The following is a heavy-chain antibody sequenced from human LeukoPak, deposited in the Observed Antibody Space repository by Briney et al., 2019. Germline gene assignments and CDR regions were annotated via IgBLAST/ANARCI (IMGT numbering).Heavy chain of an antibody. CDR1: RFTFNSYA. CDR3: AKDLSYDFWSAFDY. CDR2: ISASGATT. Sequence: AGGSLRLSCAASRFTFNSYAMSWVRQAPGKGLEWVSAISASGATTYYADSVKGRFTISRDNSKNTLYLQMNSLRTEDTAVYCCAKDLSYDFWSAFDYWGQGTLVTVSS. D-gene: IGHD3-3*01. J-gene: IGHJ4*02. V-gene: IGHV3-23*01.